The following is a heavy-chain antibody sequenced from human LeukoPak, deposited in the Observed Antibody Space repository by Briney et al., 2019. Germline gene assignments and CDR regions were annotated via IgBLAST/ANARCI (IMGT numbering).Heavy chain of an antibody. CDR2: IYTSGST. D-gene: IGHD1-14*01. CDR3: ARTLTAYNDAFDI. V-gene: IGHV4-61*02. Sequence: SETLSLTCTVSGGSISSGSYYWNWIRQPAGKGLEWIGRIYTSGSTYYNPSLKSRVTISVDTSKNQFSLKLSSVTAADTAVYYCARTLTAYNDAFDIWGQGTMVTVSS. J-gene: IGHJ3*02. CDR1: GGSISSGSYY.